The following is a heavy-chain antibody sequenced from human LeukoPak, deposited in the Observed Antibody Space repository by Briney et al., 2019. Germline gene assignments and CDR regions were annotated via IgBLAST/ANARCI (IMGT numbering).Heavy chain of an antibody. J-gene: IGHJ6*02. CDR1: GFTFSSYG. CDR3: AKDRHYYDYYGMDV. V-gene: IGHV3-30*18. Sequence: PGGSLRLSWAASGFTFSSYGMHWVRQAPGKGLEWVAVISYDGSRKYYADSVKGRITISRDNSKNTLYLQMNSLRAEDTAVYYCAKDRHYYDYYGMDVWGQGTTVTVSS. CDR2: ISYDGSRK.